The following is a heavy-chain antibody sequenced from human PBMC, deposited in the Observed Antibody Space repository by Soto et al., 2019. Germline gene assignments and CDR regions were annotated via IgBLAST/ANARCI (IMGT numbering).Heavy chain of an antibody. CDR1: GASLTRGVYY. Sequence: QVQLQESGPRLAKPSESLSLTCSVSGASLTRGVYYWSWLRQPPGRQLVWIGSIYYRGTTNYTPSLTGRVTISEDTSRNQVSVTVKSVTAADTAVYFCARANCVRCPFDLWGQGTLVTVSS. CDR3: ARANCVRCPFDL. D-gene: IGHD2-21*01. J-gene: IGHJ4*02. V-gene: IGHV4-61*08. CDR2: IYYRGTT.